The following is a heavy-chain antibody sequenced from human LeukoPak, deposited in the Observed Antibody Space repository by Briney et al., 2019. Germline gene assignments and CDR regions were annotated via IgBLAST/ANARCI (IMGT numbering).Heavy chain of an antibody. V-gene: IGHV3-21*01. Sequence: GGSLRLSCAASGFTFSSYSMNWVRQAPGKGLEWDSSISSSSSYIYYADSVRSRFTISRDNAKNSLYLQMNSLRAEDTAVYYCERDHVWEYYFDYWGQGTLVTVSS. D-gene: IGHD1-26*01. CDR1: GFTFSSYS. CDR2: ISSSSSYI. CDR3: ERDHVWEYYFDY. J-gene: IGHJ4*02.